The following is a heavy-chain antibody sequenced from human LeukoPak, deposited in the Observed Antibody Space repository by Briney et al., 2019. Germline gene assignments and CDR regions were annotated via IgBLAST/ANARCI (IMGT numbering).Heavy chain of an antibody. CDR2: IYYSGST. Sequence: PSETLSLTCTVSGGSISSSSYYWGWIRQPPGKGLEWIGSIYYSGSTYYNPSLKSRVTISVDTSKNQFSLKLSSATAADTAVYYCARRKRDGYNWYFDYWGQGTLVTVSS. CDR3: ARRKRDGYNWYFDY. V-gene: IGHV4-39*01. J-gene: IGHJ4*02. D-gene: IGHD5-24*01. CDR1: GGSISSSSYY.